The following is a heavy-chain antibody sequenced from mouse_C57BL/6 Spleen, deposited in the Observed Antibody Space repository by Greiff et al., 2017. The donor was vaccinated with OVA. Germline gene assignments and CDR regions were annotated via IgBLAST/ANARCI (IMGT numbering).Heavy chain of an antibody. CDR3: ARSGSNYDY. V-gene: IGHV1-54*01. Sequence: QVQLQQSGAELVRPGTSVKVSCKASGYAFTNYLIEWVKRRPGQGLEWIGVINPGSGGTNYNEKFKGKATLTADKSSSTAYMQLSSLTSEDSAVYCCARSGSNYDYWGQGTTLTVSS. D-gene: IGHD2-5*01. CDR2: INPGSGGT. CDR1: GYAFTNYL. J-gene: IGHJ2*01.